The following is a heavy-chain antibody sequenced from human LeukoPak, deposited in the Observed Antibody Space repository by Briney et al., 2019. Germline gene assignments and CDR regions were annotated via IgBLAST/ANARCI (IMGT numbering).Heavy chain of an antibody. CDR3: ARAITAAFDI. CDR1: GFTFSSYW. Sequence: GGSLRLSCAASGFTFSSYWMHWVRQAPGKGLVWVSRINSDGSSTSYADSVKGRFTISRDNAKTSLYLQMNSLRAEDTAVYYCARAITAAFDIWGQGTMVTVPS. J-gene: IGHJ3*02. D-gene: IGHD1-14*01. CDR2: INSDGSST. V-gene: IGHV3-74*01.